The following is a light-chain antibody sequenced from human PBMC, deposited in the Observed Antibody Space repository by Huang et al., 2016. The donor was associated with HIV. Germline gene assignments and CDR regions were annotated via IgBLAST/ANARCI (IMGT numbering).Light chain of an antibody. CDR3: QQSYSTPIT. Sequence: DIQMTQSPSSLSASVRDRVTITCRASKCITTYLNWYQQKPGKAPKLLIYAASSLQSGVPSRFSGSGSGTDFTLTISSLQPEDFATYYCQQSYSTPITFGQGTRLEIK. J-gene: IGKJ5*01. CDR1: KCITTY. V-gene: IGKV1-39*01. CDR2: AAS.